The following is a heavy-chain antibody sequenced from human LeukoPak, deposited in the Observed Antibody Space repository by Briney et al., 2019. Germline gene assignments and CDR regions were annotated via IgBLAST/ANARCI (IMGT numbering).Heavy chain of an antibody. CDR3: ARARIAYDILTGYNWFDP. V-gene: IGHV1-8*01. D-gene: IGHD3-9*01. CDR2: MNPNSGNT. CDR1: GYTFTSYD. Sequence: GASVKVSCKASGYTFTSYDINWVRQATGQGLEWMGWMNPNSGNTGYAQKFQGRVTMTRNTSISTAYMELSSLRSEDTAVYYCARARIAYDILTGYNWFDPWGQGTLVTVSS. J-gene: IGHJ5*02.